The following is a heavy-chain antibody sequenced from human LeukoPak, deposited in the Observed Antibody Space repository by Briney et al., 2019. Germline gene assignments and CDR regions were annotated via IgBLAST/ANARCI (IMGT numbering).Heavy chain of an antibody. CDR3: AELGITMIGGV. J-gene: IGHJ6*04. CDR2: IGPDGRDK. D-gene: IGHD3-10*02. Sequence: PGGSLRLSCVASGFTFSSYWMTWVRQAPGKGLEWVANIGPDGRDKNYVDSVKGRFTISRDNAKNSLYLQMNSLRAEDTAVYYCAELGITMIGGVWGKGTTVTISS. V-gene: IGHV3-7*01. CDR1: GFTFSSYW.